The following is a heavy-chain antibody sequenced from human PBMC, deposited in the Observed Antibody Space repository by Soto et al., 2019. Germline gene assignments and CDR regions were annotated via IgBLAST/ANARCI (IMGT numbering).Heavy chain of an antibody. D-gene: IGHD2-8*01. CDR2: IYWDDDK. V-gene: IGHV2-5*02. J-gene: IGHJ4*02. CDR1: GFSLSTSGVG. Sequence: QITLKESGPTLVKPTQTLTLTCTFSGFSLSTSGVGVGWIRQPPGKALEGLALIYWDDDKRYSPSLKSRLTITKDTSKNQVVLTMNNMDPVDTATYYCAHSYCTNGVCPPGFDYWGQGTLVTVSS. CDR3: AHSYCTNGVCPPGFDY.